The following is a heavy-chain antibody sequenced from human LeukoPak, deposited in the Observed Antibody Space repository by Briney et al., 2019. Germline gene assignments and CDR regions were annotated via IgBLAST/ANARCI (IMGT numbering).Heavy chain of an antibody. CDR3: ARGHQLLRE. J-gene: IGHJ4*02. D-gene: IGHD2-2*01. CDR2: IIPGGGEE. Sequence: PRRSLSLSRAPSGFTLSAYWMTRVRHAPRKGQEWVANIIPGGGEEYYVDYVKGRFTISRDDAKNSLYLQMNSLRVEDTALYYCARGHQLLREWGQGSLVTVSS. V-gene: IGHV3-7*04. CDR1: GFTLSAYW.